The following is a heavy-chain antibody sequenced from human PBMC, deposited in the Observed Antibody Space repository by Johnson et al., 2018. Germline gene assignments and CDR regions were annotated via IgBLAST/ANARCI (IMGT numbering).Heavy chain of an antibody. CDR1: GDTFSSNA. J-gene: IGHJ6*03. V-gene: IGHV1-69*15. Sequence: QVQLVQSGAEVKKPGSSVKVSCKASGDTFSSNAIHWVRQAPGQGPEWMGSIIPMFGGGNYAQNFQGRVTLAADESTKTAYMELTSLSSEGTGVYYCAGLGRHSWNNGPIYYYAYYMDVWGKGTTVTVSS. D-gene: IGHD1/OR15-1a*01. CDR2: IIPMFGGG. CDR3: AGLGRHSWNNGPIYYYAYYMDV.